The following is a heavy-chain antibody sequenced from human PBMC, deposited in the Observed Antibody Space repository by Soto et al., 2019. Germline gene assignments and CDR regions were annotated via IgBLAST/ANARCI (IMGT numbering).Heavy chain of an antibody. CDR2: ISGSGGST. J-gene: IGHJ5*02. CDR1: GFPFSSYS. D-gene: IGHD3-3*01. V-gene: IGHV3-23*01. Sequence: GGSLRLSCAASGFPFSSYSMSWVRQAPGKGLEWVSAISGSGGSTYYADTVKGRFTISRDNSKNTLYLQMNSLRAEDTAVYYCAKAHLLYDFWSGYYFPNWFDPWGQGTLVTVSS. CDR3: AKAHLLYDFWSGYYFPNWFDP.